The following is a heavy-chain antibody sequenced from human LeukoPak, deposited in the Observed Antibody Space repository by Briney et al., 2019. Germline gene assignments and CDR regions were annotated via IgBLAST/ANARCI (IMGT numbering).Heavy chain of an antibody. CDR2: ILSDGNNK. D-gene: IGHD6-13*01. V-gene: IGHV3-30-3*01. J-gene: IGHJ4*02. CDR1: GFILSSQA. CDR3: ARDPGFLQQLGTQFDY. Sequence: GALRLSCGASGFILSSQAMHWVRQAPGKGLEWVAVILSDGNNKYYADSVKGRFTPSRDNSKNTLYLQMNSLRPEDTAVYYCARDPGFLQQLGTQFDYWGQGTLVTVSS.